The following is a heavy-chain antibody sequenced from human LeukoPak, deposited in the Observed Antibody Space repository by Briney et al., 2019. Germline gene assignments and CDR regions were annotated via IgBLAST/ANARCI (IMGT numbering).Heavy chain of an antibody. D-gene: IGHD3-10*01. Sequence: GGSLRLSCAASGFTFSSYGMHWVRQAPGKGLEWVAVISYDGSNKYYADSVKGRFTISRDNSKNTLYLQMNSLRAEDTAVYYCAKDRLLWFGESVDYWGQGTLVSVSS. CDR1: GFTFSSYG. V-gene: IGHV3-30*18. CDR2: ISYDGSNK. CDR3: AKDRLLWFGESVDY. J-gene: IGHJ4*02.